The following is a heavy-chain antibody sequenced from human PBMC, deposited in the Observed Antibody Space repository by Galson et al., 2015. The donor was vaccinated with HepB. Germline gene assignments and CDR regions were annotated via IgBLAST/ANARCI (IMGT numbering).Heavy chain of an antibody. CDR1: GYTFTGYY. V-gene: IGHV1-2*02. CDR3: ARDLAATFDS. D-gene: IGHD2-15*01. J-gene: IGHJ4*02. CDR2: INPKSGGT. Sequence: SVKVSCKASGYTFTGYYIHWVRQAPGQGLEWMGWINPKSGGTNYAQKFQGGVTMTLDTSISTVYMELNRLRSDDTAVYYCARDLAATFDSWGQGTLVTVSS.